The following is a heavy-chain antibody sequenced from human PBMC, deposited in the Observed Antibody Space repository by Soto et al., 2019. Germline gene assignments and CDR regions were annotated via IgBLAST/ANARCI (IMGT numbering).Heavy chain of an antibody. D-gene: IGHD2-21*02. CDR3: ARDHLILPAHDFFYGSDV. CDR1: GFTFSMYS. V-gene: IGHV3-7*03. CDR2: IPQDGVDG. J-gene: IGHJ6*02. Sequence: PGGSLRLSCEVSGFTFSMYSMSWVRQSPGKGLEWVAKIPQDGVDGHYADSVKGRFIISRDNDKNSLHLQLNNLRAEDTAVYYCARDHLILPAHDFFYGSDVWGRGATVPVS.